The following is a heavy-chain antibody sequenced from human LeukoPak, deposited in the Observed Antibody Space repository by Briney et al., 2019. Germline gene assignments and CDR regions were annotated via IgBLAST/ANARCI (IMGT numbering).Heavy chain of an antibody. CDR2: ISSRSATI. V-gene: IGHV3-48*01. D-gene: IGHD1-7*01. CDR1: GFTFSSYS. CDR3: ARAHNWKYGSFDF. Sequence: PGGSLRLSCAASGFTFSSYSMNWVRQAPGKGLEWVSYISSRSATIYYADSVKGRFTISRDNAKNSLYLQMNSLRAEDTAVYYCARAHNWKYGSFDFWGQGTLVTVSS. J-gene: IGHJ4*02.